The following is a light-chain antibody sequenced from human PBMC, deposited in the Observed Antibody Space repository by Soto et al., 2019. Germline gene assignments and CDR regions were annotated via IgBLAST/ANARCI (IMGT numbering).Light chain of an antibody. J-gene: IGLJ1*01. CDR3: QSYDSSLVGSV. CDR2: AND. V-gene: IGLV1-40*01. CDR1: SSNIGAGYH. Sequence: QSALTQPPSVSGAPGQRVTISCTGSSSNIGAGYHVHWYQQLPGTVPKLLIYANDNRPSGVPDRFSGSTSGTSASLAITGLQAEDEADYYCQSYDSSLVGSVFGTGTKATVL.